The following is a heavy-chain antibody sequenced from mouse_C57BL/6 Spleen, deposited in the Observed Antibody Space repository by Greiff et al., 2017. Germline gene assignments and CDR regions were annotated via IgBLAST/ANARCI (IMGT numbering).Heavy chain of an antibody. CDR2: ILRCGSS. Sequence: QVQLQQSGPGLVQPSQRLSITCTVSGFSLTSYGVHWVRQSPGKGLEWLGVILRCGSSDYTAALMSRLSITKDNSKSQVFFKMSSLQADDTAIYYCAKNLGGTGAMDYWGQGTSVTVSS. D-gene: IGHD3-3*01. J-gene: IGHJ4*01. CDR3: AKNLGGTGAMDY. CDR1: GFSLTSYG. V-gene: IGHV2-5*01.